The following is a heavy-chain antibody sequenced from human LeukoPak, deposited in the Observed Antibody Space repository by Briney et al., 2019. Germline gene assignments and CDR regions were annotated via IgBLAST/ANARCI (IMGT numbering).Heavy chain of an antibody. Sequence: ASVTVSCKASGYTFSNYGISWVRQAPGRGLEWMGWISPYNGNTDYAQNLQGRVTMTTDTSTSTVYMELRSLRSDDTPVYYCARDRSTSAHWGQGTLVTVSS. V-gene: IGHV1-18*04. D-gene: IGHD2-2*01. J-gene: IGHJ4*02. CDR3: ARDRSTSAH. CDR1: GYTFSNYG. CDR2: ISPYNGNT.